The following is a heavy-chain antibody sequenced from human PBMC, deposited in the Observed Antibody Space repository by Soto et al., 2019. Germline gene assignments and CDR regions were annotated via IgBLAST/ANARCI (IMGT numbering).Heavy chain of an antibody. CDR1: GAPITWGDYS. CDR3: ERQGIIGSDSGTYSVDAFDI. CDR2: IFHGGST. D-gene: IGHD3-10*01. J-gene: IGHJ3*02. Sequence: SETLSLTCVISGAPITWGDYSWNWIRQPPGKGLEWIGYIFHGGSTYYNPSLRSRVTISVDRSRTQFSLKMSSVTAADTAVYYCERQGIIGSDSGTYSVDAFDIWGKGTMVTVSS. V-gene: IGHV4-30-2*01.